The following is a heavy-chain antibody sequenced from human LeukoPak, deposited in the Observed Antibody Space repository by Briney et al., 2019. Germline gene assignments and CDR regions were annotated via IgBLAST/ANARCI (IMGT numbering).Heavy chain of an antibody. V-gene: IGHV1-46*01. D-gene: IGHD1-26*01. CDR1: GYTFTNYY. CDR2: INPSGGST. CDR3: ARDSEQFLSGNYHGSLDY. Sequence: ASVKVSCKASGYTFTNYYVHWVRQAPGQGLEWMGIINPSGGSTSYAQKFQGRVTMTRDMSTSTVYMELSSLRSEDTAVYYCARDSEQFLSGNYHGSLDYWGQRTLVTVSS. J-gene: IGHJ4*02.